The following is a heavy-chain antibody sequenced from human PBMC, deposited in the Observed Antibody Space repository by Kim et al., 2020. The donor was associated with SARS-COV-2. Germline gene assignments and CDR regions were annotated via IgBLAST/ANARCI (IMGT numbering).Heavy chain of an antibody. CDR3: ARDGKPRYSYGFLVLSPPPDDY. CDR1: GFTFSSYS. CDR2: ISSSSSYI. D-gene: IGHD5-18*01. Sequence: GGSLRLSCAASGFTFSSYSMNWVRQAPGKGLEWVSSISSSSSYIYYADSVKGRFTISRDNAKNSLYLQMNSLRAEDTAVYYCARDGKPRYSYGFLVLSPPPDDYWGQGTLVTVSS. V-gene: IGHV3-21*01. J-gene: IGHJ4*02.